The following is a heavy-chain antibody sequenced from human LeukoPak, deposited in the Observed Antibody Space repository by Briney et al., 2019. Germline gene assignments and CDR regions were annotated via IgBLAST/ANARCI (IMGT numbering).Heavy chain of an antibody. CDR3: ARGGLLSSPYYYGMDV. D-gene: IGHD2-15*01. V-gene: IGHV4-4*07. CDR1: GGSISSYY. J-gene: IGHJ6*02. CDR2: IYTSGST. Sequence: SGTLSLTCAVSGGSISSYYWSWIRQPAGKGLEWIRRIYTSGSTNYNPSLKSRVTMSVDTSKNQFSLKLSSVTAADTAVYYCARGGLLSSPYYYGMDVWGQATTVTVSS.